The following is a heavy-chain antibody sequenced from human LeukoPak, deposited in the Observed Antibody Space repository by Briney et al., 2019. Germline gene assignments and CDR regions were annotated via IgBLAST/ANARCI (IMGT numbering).Heavy chain of an antibody. V-gene: IGHV3-53*01. CDR2: IYSCGST. CDR1: GFTVSSNY. Sequence: GGSLRLSCAASGFTVSSNYMSWVRQAPGKGLEWVSVIYSCGSTYFADSVKGRFTISTDNSKHTLYLQMNSLRAEATAVYYCASDYGSGSYYNALVSWGQGTLVTVSS. CDR3: ASDYGSGSYYNALVS. D-gene: IGHD3-10*01. J-gene: IGHJ5*02.